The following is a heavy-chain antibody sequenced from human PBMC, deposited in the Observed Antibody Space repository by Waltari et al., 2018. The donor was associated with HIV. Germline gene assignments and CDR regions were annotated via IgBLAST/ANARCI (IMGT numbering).Heavy chain of an antibody. V-gene: IGHV3-11*01. CDR2: VSHTGTDT. J-gene: IGHJ4*02. CDR1: GFTFSDYF. CDR3: ARESSVWDF. Sequence: QVQVVESGGGLVKPGGSLRLSCRYSGFTFSDYFMSWIRQTPRKGLEFLAYVSHTGTDTFYADSLRGRFAVSRDNSRNSLYLDLNKLTTEDSGIYYCARESSVWDFWGQGILVTVSS. D-gene: IGHD6-19*01.